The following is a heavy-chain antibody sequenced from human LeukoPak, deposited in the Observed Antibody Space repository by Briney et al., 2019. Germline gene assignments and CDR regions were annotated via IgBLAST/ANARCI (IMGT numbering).Heavy chain of an antibody. Sequence: PGGSLRLSCAASGFTFSSYGMHWVRQAPGKGLEWVAFIRYDGSNKYYADSVKGRFTISRDNSKNTLYLQMNGLRAEDTAVYYCAKDRGALRWPDAFDIWGQGTMVTVSS. CDR1: GFTFSSYG. J-gene: IGHJ3*02. D-gene: IGHD3-10*01. CDR3: AKDRGALRWPDAFDI. CDR2: IRYDGSNK. V-gene: IGHV3-30*02.